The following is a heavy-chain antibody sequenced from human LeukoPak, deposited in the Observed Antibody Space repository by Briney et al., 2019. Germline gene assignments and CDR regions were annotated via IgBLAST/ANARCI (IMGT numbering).Heavy chain of an antibody. J-gene: IGHJ4*02. CDR3: AAGTFTFDY. D-gene: IGHD1-26*01. V-gene: IGHV3-30*03. CDR1: GFTFSSYG. Sequence: GGSLRLSCAASGFTFSSYGMHWVRQAPGKGLEWVAVISYDGSNKYYADSAKGRFTISRDNSKNTLYLQMNSLRAEDTAVYYCAAGTFTFDYWGQGTLVTVSS. CDR2: ISYDGSNK.